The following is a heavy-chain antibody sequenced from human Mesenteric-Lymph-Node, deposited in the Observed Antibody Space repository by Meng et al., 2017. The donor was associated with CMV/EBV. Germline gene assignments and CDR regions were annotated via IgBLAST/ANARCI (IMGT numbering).Heavy chain of an antibody. J-gene: IGHJ4*02. V-gene: IGHV3-30-3*01. CDR2: ISYDATTK. CDR3: AREPRYCSSTSCYGVGFDY. Sequence: GGSLRLSCAASGLTFSSYSMHWVRRAPGKGLEWVAVISYDATTKYYADSVKGRFTISRDNSKNTLYLQMDSLRAEDTAVYYCAREPRYCSSTSCYGVGFDYWGQGTLVTVSS. CDR1: GLTFSSYS. D-gene: IGHD2-2*01.